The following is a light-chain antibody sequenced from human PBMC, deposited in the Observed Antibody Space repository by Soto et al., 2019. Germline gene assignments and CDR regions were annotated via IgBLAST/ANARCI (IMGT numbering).Light chain of an antibody. CDR2: GAS. CDR3: QQYNNWPLT. J-gene: IGKJ5*01. Sequence: IVLTQSPATLSVSPGERATLSCRASQSVSRNLAWHQQRPGQAPRLLIYGASTRATGVPARFSGGGSGTEFTLTITSLQSEDFEVYWCQQYNNWPLTFGPGTRLEIK. V-gene: IGKV3D-15*01. CDR1: QSVSRN.